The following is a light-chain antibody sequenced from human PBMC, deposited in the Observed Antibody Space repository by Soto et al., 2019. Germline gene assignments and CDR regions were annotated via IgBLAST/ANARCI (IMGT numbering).Light chain of an antibody. CDR2: AAS. J-gene: IGKJ1*01. CDR1: QSVSSYY. Sequence: EIVVTQSPGTLSLSPGERVTLSCRTSQSVSSYYLAWYQQKPGQAPRLLIYAASSRATGIPDRFSGGGSGTDFTLTISRLELEDFAVYYCQQCGRSPWTFGQGTKVDI. V-gene: IGKV3-20*01. CDR3: QQCGRSPWT.